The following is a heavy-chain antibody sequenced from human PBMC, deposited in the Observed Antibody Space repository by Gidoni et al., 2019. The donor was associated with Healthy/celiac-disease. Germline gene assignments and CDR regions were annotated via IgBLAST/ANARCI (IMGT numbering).Heavy chain of an antibody. J-gene: IGHJ3*02. CDR3: ARIRGGSSGYYLGVPDAFDI. D-gene: IGHD3-22*01. CDR2: IYYSGST. V-gene: IGHV4-28*01. Sequence: GGWIRQPPGKGLEWIGYIYYSGSTYYNPSLKSRVTMSVDTSKNQFSLKLSSVTAVDTAVYYCARIRGGSSGYYLGVPDAFDIWGQGTMVTVSS.